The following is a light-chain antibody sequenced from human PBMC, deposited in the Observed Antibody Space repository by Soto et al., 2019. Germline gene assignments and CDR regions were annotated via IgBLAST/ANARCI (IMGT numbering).Light chain of an antibody. CDR3: QQYNNWHPYT. J-gene: IGKJ2*01. CDR1: QSVSSN. V-gene: IGKV3-15*01. Sequence: EIVMTQSPATLSVSPGERATLSCRASQSVSSNLAWYQQKPCQAPRLLIYGSSTRATGIPARFSGSGSGTEFTLTISSLQSEDFAVYYCQQYNNWHPYTFGQGTKLEIK. CDR2: GSS.